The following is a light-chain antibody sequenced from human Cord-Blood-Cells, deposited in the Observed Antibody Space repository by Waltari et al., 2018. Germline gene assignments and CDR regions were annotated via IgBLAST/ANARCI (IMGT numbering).Light chain of an antibody. Sequence: QSALTQPASVSGSPGQSITISCTGTSSDVGCYNLVSWYQQHPGKAPKLMIYEGSKRPSGVSNRFSGSKSGNTASLTISGLQAEDEADYYCCSYAGSKYVFGTGTKVTVL. CDR2: EGS. V-gene: IGLV2-23*01. J-gene: IGLJ1*01. CDR1: SSDVGCYNL. CDR3: CSYAGSKYV.